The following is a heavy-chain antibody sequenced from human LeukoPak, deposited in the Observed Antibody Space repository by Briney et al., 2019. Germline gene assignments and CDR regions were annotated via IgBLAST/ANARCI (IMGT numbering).Heavy chain of an antibody. D-gene: IGHD3-3*01. V-gene: IGHV4-59*01. CDR1: GGSISSYY. Sequence: SETLSLTCTVSGGSISSYYWSWIRQPPGKGLEWIGYIYYSGSTNYNPSLRSRVTISVDTSKNQFSLKLSSVTAADTAVYYCARHFYDFWSGSAIGDAFDIWGQGTMVTVSS. J-gene: IGHJ3*02. CDR2: IYYSGST. CDR3: ARHFYDFWSGSAIGDAFDI.